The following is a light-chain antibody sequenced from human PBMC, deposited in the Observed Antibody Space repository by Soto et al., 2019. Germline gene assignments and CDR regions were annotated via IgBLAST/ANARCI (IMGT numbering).Light chain of an antibody. V-gene: IGLV2-14*03. J-gene: IGLJ2*01. Sequence: QSVLTQPASVSGSPGQSITISCTGTTGDLGNHNYVSWYQQHPGAAPRLVIYEVNNRPSGVSPRFSGSKSGNTASLTISGLQPEDEADYYCSSYTDSSSLLFGGGTKLTVL. CDR1: TGDLGNHNY. CDR3: SSYTDSSSLL. CDR2: EVN.